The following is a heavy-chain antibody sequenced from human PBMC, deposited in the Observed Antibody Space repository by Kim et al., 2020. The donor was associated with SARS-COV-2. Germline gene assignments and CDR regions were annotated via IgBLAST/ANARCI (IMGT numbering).Heavy chain of an antibody. V-gene: IGHV3-30-3*01. CDR3: ARDGENSGNYLDY. CDR1: GFTLTRNA. CDR2: ISYDGSKR. J-gene: IGHJ4*02. Sequence: GGSLRLSCAASGFTLTRNAMHWVRQAPGKGLEWVAVISYDGSKRYYADSVRGRFTISRDISENMLFLQMNSLRVEDTAVYYCARDGENSGNYLDYWGQGT. D-gene: IGHD3-10*01.